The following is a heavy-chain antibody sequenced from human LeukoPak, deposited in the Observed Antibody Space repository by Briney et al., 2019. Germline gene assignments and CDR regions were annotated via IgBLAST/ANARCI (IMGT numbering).Heavy chain of an antibody. CDR1: GYTFTGYY. V-gene: IGHV1-2*04. CDR3: ARVPIFGVVNYFDY. J-gene: IGHJ4*02. CDR2: INPNSGGT. Sequence: GASVKVSCKASGYTFTGYYMHWVRQAPGQGLEWMGWINPNSGGTNYAQKFQGWVTMTRDTPISTAYMELSRLRSDDTAVYYCARVPIFGVVNYFDYWGQGTLVTVSS. D-gene: IGHD3-3*01.